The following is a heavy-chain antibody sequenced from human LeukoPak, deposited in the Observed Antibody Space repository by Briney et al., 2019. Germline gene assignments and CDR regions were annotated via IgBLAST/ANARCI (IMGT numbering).Heavy chain of an antibody. CDR2: ISGSGGST. Sequence: GGSLRLSCAASGFSFSSYAMSWVRQAPGKGLEWVSAISGSGGSTYYADSVKGRFTISRDNSKNTLYLQMNRLRAEDPAALYRSKAGSSTSNAFDIWGEGTMLTVSS. D-gene: IGHD6-13*01. CDR3: SKAGSSTSNAFDI. CDR1: GFSFSSYA. V-gene: IGHV3-23*01. J-gene: IGHJ3*02.